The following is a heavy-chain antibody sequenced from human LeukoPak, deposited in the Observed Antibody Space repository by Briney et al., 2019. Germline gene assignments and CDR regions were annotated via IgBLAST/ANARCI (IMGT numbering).Heavy chain of an antibody. Sequence: SETLSLTCTVSGGSLNNYYWTWIRQPPGKGLEWIGYVYYIGNTNYNPSLKSRVTISLDTSTNQFSLKLNSVTAADTARYYCARMDGGDTYPPYHYYGMDVWGQGTTVTVSS. V-gene: IGHV4-59*01. CDR2: VYYIGNT. D-gene: IGHD2-21*02. J-gene: IGHJ6*02. CDR3: ARMDGGDTYPPYHYYGMDV. CDR1: GGSLNNYY.